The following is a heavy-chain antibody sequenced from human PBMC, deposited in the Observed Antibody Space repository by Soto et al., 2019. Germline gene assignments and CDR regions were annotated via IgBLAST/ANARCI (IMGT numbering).Heavy chain of an antibody. Sequence: QVQLVDSGGGVVQPGKSLTLSCAASGFSLNSYSVNWVRQAPGKGLEWVAIMSFDGSNKFYGDCVKGRFSISRDSPKNTVFLQMTSLRIEDTAVYYCARDHSPEVVEDAFDMWGQGTTVTVSS. CDR1: GFSLNSYS. D-gene: IGHD2-15*01. V-gene: IGHV3-30-3*01. CDR2: MSFDGSNK. CDR3: ARDHSPEVVEDAFDM. J-gene: IGHJ3*02.